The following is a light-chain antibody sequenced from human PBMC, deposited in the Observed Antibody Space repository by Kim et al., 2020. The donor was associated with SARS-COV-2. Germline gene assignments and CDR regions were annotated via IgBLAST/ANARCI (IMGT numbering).Light chain of an antibody. V-gene: IGLV1-44*01. J-gene: IGLJ3*02. CDR3: ATWDDRLKGVV. Sequence: GQRVTMSCTGSSSNSGGNTVSWYHEFPGTAPKVVISRNDERPSGLSDRFSGSKSGTSASLAISGLQSEDEADYYCATWDDRLKGVVFGGGTQLTVL. CDR2: RND. CDR1: SSNSGGNT.